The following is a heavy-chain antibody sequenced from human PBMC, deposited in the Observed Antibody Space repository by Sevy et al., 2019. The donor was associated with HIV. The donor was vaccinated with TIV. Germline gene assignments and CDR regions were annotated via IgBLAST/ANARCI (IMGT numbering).Heavy chain of an antibody. CDR1: GFTFTNYG. J-gene: IGHJ4*02. D-gene: IGHD6-19*01. V-gene: IGHV3-23*01. CDR3: AKEWTLLSDWYGEFDY. CDR2: ISNSGANT. Sequence: GGSLRLSCAASGFTFTNYGMHWVRQAPGKGLEWVSGISNSGANTYYADSVRGRFTGSRDNSKNTVYLQLNSLRAEDTDIYYCAKEWTLLSDWYGEFDYWGQGTLVTVSS.